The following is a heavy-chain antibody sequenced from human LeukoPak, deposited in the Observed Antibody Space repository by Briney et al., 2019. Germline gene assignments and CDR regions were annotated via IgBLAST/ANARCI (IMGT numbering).Heavy chain of an antibody. CDR3: ARSAEGQGYYYDSSGLGAFGI. Sequence: PGGSLRLSCAASGFTFSSYDMHWVRQATGKGLEWVSAIGTAGDTYYPGSVKGRFTISRENAKNSLYLQMNSLRAGDTAVYYCARSAEGQGYYYDSSGLGAFGIWGQGTMVTVSS. CDR2: IGTAGDT. J-gene: IGHJ3*02. CDR1: GFTFSSYD. V-gene: IGHV3-13*01. D-gene: IGHD3-22*01.